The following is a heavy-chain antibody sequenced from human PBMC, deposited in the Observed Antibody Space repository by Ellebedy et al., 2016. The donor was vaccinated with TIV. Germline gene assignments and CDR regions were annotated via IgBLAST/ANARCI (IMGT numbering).Heavy chain of an antibody. Sequence: GESLKISCAASGFKFEDYAMHWVRQVPGKSLEWLSLITWDAYDTYYADSVKGRFTTSRDNRKNSLFLQMNSLRLEDTAVYYCAKDGMGGTEYWGQGTLVTVTS. CDR3: AKDGMGGTEY. J-gene: IGHJ4*02. D-gene: IGHD3-16*01. CDR1: GFKFEDYA. V-gene: IGHV3-43D*03. CDR2: ITWDAYDT.